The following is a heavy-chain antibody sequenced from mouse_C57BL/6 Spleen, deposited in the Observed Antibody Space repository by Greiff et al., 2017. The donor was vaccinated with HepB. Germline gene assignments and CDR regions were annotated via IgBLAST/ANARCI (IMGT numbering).Heavy chain of an antibody. CDR3: ARRGLRQGYYFDY. CDR1: GYAFSSYW. V-gene: IGHV1-80*01. J-gene: IGHJ2*01. Sequence: VKVVESGAELVKPGASVKISCKASGYAFSSYWMNWVKQRPGKGLEWIGQIYPGDGDTNYNGKFKGKATLTADKSSSTAYMQLSSLTSEDSAVYFCARRGLRQGYYFDYWGQGTTLTVSS. CDR2: IYPGDGDT. D-gene: IGHD2-4*01.